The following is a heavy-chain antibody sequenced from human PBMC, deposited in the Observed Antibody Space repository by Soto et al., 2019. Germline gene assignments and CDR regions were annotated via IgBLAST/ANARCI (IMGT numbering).Heavy chain of an antibody. J-gene: IGHJ5*02. CDR3: ARRLVGYYDSSGYYH. CDR1: GGSISSSSYY. CDR2: IYYSGST. V-gene: IGHV4-39*01. Sequence: QLQLQESGPGLVKPSETLSLTCTVSGGSISSSSYYWGWIRPPPGKGLEWIGSIYYSGSTYYNPSLRRRVTISVDTSKNQVSRNRSSVTAADTAVYYCARRLVGYYDSSGYYHWGQGTLVTVSS. D-gene: IGHD3-22*01.